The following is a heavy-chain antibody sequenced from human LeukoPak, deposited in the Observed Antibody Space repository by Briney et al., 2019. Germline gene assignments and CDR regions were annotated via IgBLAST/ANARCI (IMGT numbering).Heavy chain of an antibody. D-gene: IGHD6-13*01. J-gene: IGHJ4*02. V-gene: IGHV3-73*01. CDR2: IDKKDKGYATAT. CDR3: AKTPTPAAVGNPFDY. CDR1: GFTFSGSA. Sequence: GGSLRLSCAASGFTFSGSAIHWVRQSSGKGLEWVGQIDKKDKGYATATAYAASVKGRFTISRDDSINTAYLQMKSLRAEDTAVYYCAKTPTPAAVGNPFDYWGQGTLVTVSS.